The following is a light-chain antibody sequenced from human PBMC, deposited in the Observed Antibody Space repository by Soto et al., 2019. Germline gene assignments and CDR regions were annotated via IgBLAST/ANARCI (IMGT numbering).Light chain of an antibody. V-gene: IGKV3-20*01. CDR2: GAF. CDR1: PSVTNF. J-gene: IGKJ1*01. CDR3: QQYGSSGT. Sequence: PGAIATLSCRASPSVTNFLAWYQQKPGQAPRLLIYGAFNRATGIPARFSGSGSGTDFTLTISRLEPEDFAVYYCQQYGSSGTFGQGTKVDIK.